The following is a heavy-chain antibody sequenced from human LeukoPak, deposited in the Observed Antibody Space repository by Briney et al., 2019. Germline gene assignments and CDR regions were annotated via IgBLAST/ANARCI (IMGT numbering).Heavy chain of an antibody. CDR1: GFTFSSYG. CDR2: ISYDGSNK. J-gene: IGHJ6*03. V-gene: IGHV3-30*03. CDR3: ARVTGRDYYYYYMDV. Sequence: GRSLRLSCAASGFTFSSYGMHWVRQAPGKGLEWVAVISYDGSNKYYADSVKGRFTISRDNSKNTLYLQMNSLRAEDTAVYYCARVTGRDYYYYYMDVWGKGTTVTISS. D-gene: IGHD1-26*01.